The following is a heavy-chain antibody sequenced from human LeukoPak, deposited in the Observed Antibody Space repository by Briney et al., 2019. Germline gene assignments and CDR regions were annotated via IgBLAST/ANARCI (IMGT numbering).Heavy chain of an antibody. CDR3: ARGLPLYSSGWYFDF. J-gene: IGHJ4*02. CDR2: ISSSSSTL. Sequence: GGSLRLSCEASGFSLSGYNVNWVRQAPGKGLEWVSYISSSSSTLHYADSVRGRFTISRDNAKNSLYLQMNSLRAEDTAVYYCARGLPLYSSGWYFDFWGQGTLVTVSS. D-gene: IGHD6-19*01. CDR1: GFSLSGYN. V-gene: IGHV3-48*04.